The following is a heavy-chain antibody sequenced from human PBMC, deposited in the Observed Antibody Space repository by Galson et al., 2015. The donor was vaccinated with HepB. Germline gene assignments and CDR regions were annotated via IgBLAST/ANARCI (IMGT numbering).Heavy chain of an antibody. CDR3: ARSIEGYCSSTSCYWFDP. Sequence: SGAEVKKPGESLKISCKGSGYSFTSYWIGWVRQMPGKGLEWMGIIYPGDSDTRYSPSLQGQVTISADKSISTAYLQWSSLKASDTAMYYCARSIEGYCSSTSCYWFDPWGQGTLVTVSS. CDR2: IYPGDSDT. D-gene: IGHD2-2*01. CDR1: GYSFTSYW. J-gene: IGHJ5*02. V-gene: IGHV5-51*03.